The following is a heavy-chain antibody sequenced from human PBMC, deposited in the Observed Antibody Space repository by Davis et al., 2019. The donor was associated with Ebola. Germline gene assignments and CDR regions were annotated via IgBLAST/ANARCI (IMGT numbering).Heavy chain of an antibody. D-gene: IGHD5-24*01. Sequence: GESLKISCTASAYSFSNFWIGWVRQIPGKVLEWLGIIYPGDFDTRYSPSFQSQFTISADKSITTAYLQWSSLKASDTAMYYCARRGDGYNQNWFDPWGQGTLVTVSS. CDR1: AYSFSNFW. CDR2: IYPGDFDT. J-gene: IGHJ5*02. CDR3: ARRGDGYNQNWFDP. V-gene: IGHV5-51*01.